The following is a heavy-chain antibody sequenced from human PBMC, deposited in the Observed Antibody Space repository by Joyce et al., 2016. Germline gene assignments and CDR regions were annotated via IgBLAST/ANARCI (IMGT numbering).Heavy chain of an antibody. J-gene: IGHJ3*02. Sequence: EVQLVESEGGLVQPGGSLRLSCPAPGFTCGSYWRSWVRQAPGKGLEWVANIKKDGSEKNCVDSVNGRLTISTDNAKKSLYLQMHSLRAEDTAVYYCARVSLPNPHYYGARRPFDIWGQGTMVTVSS. CDR3: ARVSLPNPHYYGARRPFDI. V-gene: IGHV3-7*01. CDR1: GFTCGSYW. D-gene: IGHD3-10*01. CDR2: IKKDGSEK.